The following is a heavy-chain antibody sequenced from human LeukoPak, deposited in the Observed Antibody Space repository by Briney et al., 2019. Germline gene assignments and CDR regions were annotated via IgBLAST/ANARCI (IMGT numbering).Heavy chain of an antibody. D-gene: IGHD6-13*01. J-gene: IGHJ4*02. CDR3: ARGLNRRWIAAASPLRY. CDR2: INHSGST. CDR1: GGSFSGYY. Sequence: SSETLSLTCAVYGGSFSGYYWSWIRQPPGKGLEWIGEINHSGSTNYNPSLKSRVTMSVDTSKNQFSLKLSSVTAADTAVYYCARGLNRRWIAAASPLRYWGQGTLVTVSS. V-gene: IGHV4-34*01.